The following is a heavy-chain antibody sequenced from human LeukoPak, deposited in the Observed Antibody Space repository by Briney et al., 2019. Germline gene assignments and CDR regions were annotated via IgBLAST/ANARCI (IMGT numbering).Heavy chain of an antibody. J-gene: IGHJ4*02. CDR1: GFTFGSYA. D-gene: IGHD2-15*01. CDR3: AKTTTGYSSGRYPAWPIDY. CDR2: IFGSGGSA. V-gene: IGHV3-23*01. Sequence: GGSLRLSCAASGFTFGSYAMYWVRQAPGKGLEWVSGIFGSGGSAHYADTVKGRFTISRDNSKNTVYLQMDSLRVEDTAIYYCAKTTTGYSSGRYPAWPIDYWGQGTLVTVSS.